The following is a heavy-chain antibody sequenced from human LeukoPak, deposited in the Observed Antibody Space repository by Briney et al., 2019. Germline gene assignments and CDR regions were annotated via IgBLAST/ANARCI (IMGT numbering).Heavy chain of an antibody. CDR3: ARCDSSGYYWWDYYYYYMDV. CDR1: GFTFSSYW. J-gene: IGHJ6*03. D-gene: IGHD3-22*01. V-gene: IGHV3-7*01. Sequence: RAGGSLRLSCAASGFTFSSYWMSWVRQAPGKGLEWVANIKQDGSEKYYVDSVKGRFTISRDNAKNSLYLQMNSLRAEDTAVYYCARCDSSGYYWWDYYYYYMDVWGKGTTVTVSS. CDR2: IKQDGSEK.